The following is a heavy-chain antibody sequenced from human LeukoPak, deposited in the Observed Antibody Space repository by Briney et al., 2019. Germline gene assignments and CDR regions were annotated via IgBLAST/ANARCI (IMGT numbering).Heavy chain of an antibody. Sequence: SETLSLTCAVYGGSFRGYYWSWIRQPPGKGLEWIGEINHSGSTNYNPSLKSRVTISVDTPKNQFSLKLSSVTAADTAVYYCARGSLPAMVRGVPTLDYWGQGTLVTVSS. J-gene: IGHJ4*02. CDR2: INHSGST. D-gene: IGHD3-10*01. CDR1: GGSFRGYY. CDR3: ARGSLPAMVRGVPTLDY. V-gene: IGHV4-34*01.